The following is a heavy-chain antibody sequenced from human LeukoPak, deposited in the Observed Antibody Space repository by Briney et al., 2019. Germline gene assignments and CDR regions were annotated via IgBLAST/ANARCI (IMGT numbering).Heavy chain of an antibody. CDR2: IYSGGAT. CDR1: GLTVSNQF. D-gene: IGHD3-22*01. Sequence: GGSLRLPCAASGLTVSNQFMDWVRQAPGKGLEWVSTIYSGGATYYSDSVRGRFTISRDSSQNTVYLQMNSLRAEDTAVYYCAREGVNYYDSSGYYAVSWGQGTLVTVSS. CDR3: AREGVNYYDSSGYYAVS. J-gene: IGHJ5*02. V-gene: IGHV3-66*01.